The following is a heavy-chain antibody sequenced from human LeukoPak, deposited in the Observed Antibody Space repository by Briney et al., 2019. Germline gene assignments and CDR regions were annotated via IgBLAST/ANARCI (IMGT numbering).Heavy chain of an antibody. Sequence: SVKLSCTASGGTFSSYAMSWVRQAPGQGLEWMGRIIPILGIAYYAQKFQGRVTITADKTTSTAYMELSSLRSEDAAVCYCARAGSGWYRNWGQGTMVTVSS. CDR1: GGTFSSYA. CDR2: IIPILGIA. D-gene: IGHD6-19*01. V-gene: IGHV1-69*04. J-gene: IGHJ4*02. CDR3: ARAGSGWYRN.